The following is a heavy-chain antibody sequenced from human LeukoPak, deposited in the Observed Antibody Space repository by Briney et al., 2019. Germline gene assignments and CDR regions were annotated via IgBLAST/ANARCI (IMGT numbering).Heavy chain of an antibody. CDR2: IVVGSGNT. Sequence: ASVKVSCKASGFTFTSSAMQWVRQARGQRLEWIGWIVVGSGNTNYAQKFQERVTITRDMSTSTAYMELSSLRSEDTAVYYCARANMVRGVGSFFDRNWFDPWGQGTLVTVSS. CDR1: GFTFTSSA. J-gene: IGHJ5*02. V-gene: IGHV1-58*02. CDR3: ARANMVRGVGSFFDRNWFDP. D-gene: IGHD3-10*01.